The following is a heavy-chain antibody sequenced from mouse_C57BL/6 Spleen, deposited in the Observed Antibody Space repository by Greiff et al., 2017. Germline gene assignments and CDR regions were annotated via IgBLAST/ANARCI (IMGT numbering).Heavy chain of an antibody. CDR1: GYTFTSYW. CDR2: IYPSDSET. D-gene: IGHD2-3*01. V-gene: IGHV1-61*01. Sequence: QVQLQQPGAELVRPGSSVKLSCKASGYTFTSYWMDWVKQRPGQGLEWIGNIYPSDSETHYNQKFKDKATLTVDKSSSTAYMQLSSLTSEDSAVYYCARWDGFYYAMDYWGQGTSGTVSS. CDR3: ARWDGFYYAMDY. J-gene: IGHJ4*01.